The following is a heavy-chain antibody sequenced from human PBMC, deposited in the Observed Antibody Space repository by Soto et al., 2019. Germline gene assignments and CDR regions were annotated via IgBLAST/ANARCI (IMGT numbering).Heavy chain of an antibody. CDR2: ISWNSDNI. V-gene: IGHV3-9*01. CDR1: GFTFDDHA. CDR3: AKDLYSNYGDAFDI. J-gene: IGHJ3*02. D-gene: IGHD4-4*01. Sequence: GGSLRLSCAASGFTFDDHAMHWVRQAPGKGLEWVSGISWNSDNIVYADSVKGRSTISRDNAKNSLYLQMNSLRAEDTALYYCAKDLYSNYGDAFDIWGQGTMVTVSS.